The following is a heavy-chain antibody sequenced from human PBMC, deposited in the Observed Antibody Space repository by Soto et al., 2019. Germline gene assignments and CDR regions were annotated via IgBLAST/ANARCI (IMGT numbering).Heavy chain of an antibody. Sequence: QVQLQQWGAGLLKPSETLSLTCAVYGGSFSGYYWSWIRQPPGKGLEWIGEINHSGSTNYNPSLKSRVTISVDTSRNQGSLKRSSVTAADTAVYYCASGRRGSSSSSYFDYWCQGTLVAVSS. D-gene: IGHD2-2*01. CDR3: ASGRRGSSSSSYFDY. CDR2: INHSGST. CDR1: GGSFSGYY. V-gene: IGHV4-34*01. J-gene: IGHJ4*02.